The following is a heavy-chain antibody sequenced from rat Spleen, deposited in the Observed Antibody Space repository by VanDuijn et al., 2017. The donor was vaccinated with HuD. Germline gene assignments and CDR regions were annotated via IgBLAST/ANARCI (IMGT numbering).Heavy chain of an antibody. CDR1: GFNFNDYW. D-gene: IGHD1-9*01. Sequence: VKLVESGGGLVQPGRSLKLSCAASGFNFNDYWMGWVRQAPGKGLEWVATISSDGRRNYYRDSVKGRFTVSRDNAKSTLSLQMDSLRSEDTATYYCARRHYGYTDYFAYWGQGTLVTVSS. CDR3: ARRHYGYTDYFAY. V-gene: IGHV5-29*01. CDR2: ISSDGRRN. J-gene: IGHJ3*01.